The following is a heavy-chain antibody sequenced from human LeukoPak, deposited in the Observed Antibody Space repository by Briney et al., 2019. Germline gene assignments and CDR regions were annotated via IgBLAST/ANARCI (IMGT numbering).Heavy chain of an antibody. CDR1: GGSISSHY. J-gene: IGHJ4*02. Sequence: SETLSLTCTVSGGSISSHYWSWIRQPPGRGLEWIAHIHYSGSTNYHPSLKSRVTISVDTSKNQFSLKLSSVTAADTAVYYCARVYDSSGYYYHFDYWGQGTLVTVSS. D-gene: IGHD3-22*01. V-gene: IGHV4-59*11. CDR2: IHYSGST. CDR3: ARVYDSSGYYYHFDY.